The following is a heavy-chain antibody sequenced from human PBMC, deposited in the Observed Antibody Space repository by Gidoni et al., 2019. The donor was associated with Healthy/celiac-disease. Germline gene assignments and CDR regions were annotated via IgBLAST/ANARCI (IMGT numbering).Heavy chain of an antibody. D-gene: IGHD3-3*01. Sequence: QVPLQQWGAGLLQPSETLSLTCAVYGGSFSGYYWSWIRQPPGKGLEWIGEINHSGSTNYNPSLKSRVTISVDTSKNQFSLKLSSVTAADTAVYYCARAFWSGSGCFDYWGQGTLVTVSS. V-gene: IGHV4-34*01. J-gene: IGHJ4*02. CDR1: GGSFSGYY. CDR3: ARAFWSGSGCFDY. CDR2: INHSGST.